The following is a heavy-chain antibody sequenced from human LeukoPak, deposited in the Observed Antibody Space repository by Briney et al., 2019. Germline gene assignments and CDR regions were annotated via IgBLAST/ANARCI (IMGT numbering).Heavy chain of an antibody. Sequence: SXXLSLTCTVSGGSISSYYWSWVRQPPGKGLEWIGYIYYSGSTNYNPSLKSRVTISVDTSKNQFSLKLSSVTAADTAVYYCARDGGDGFDYWGQGTLVTVSS. CDR3: ARDGGDGFDY. D-gene: IGHD5-24*01. J-gene: IGHJ4*02. CDR2: IYYSGST. V-gene: IGHV4-59*01. CDR1: GGSISSYY.